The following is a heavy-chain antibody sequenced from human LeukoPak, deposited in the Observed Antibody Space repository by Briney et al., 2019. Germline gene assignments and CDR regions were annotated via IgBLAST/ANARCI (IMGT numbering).Heavy chain of an antibody. CDR1: GFTFSSYG. D-gene: IGHD1-7*01. V-gene: IGHV3-33*06. CDR3: AKAGFEGTNDFDY. CDR2: IWYDGSSK. Sequence: GGSLRLSCAASGFTFSSYGMHWVRQAPGKGLEWVAVIWYDGSSKYYADSVKGRFTISRDNSKNTLCLQMNSLRAEDTAMYYCAKAGFEGTNDFDYWGQGTLVTVSS. J-gene: IGHJ4*02.